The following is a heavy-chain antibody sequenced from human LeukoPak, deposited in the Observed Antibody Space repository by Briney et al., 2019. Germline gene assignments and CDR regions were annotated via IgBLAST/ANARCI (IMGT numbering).Heavy chain of an antibody. CDR2: IYYSGST. CDR3: AREGLWFGETLLRSYYYGMDV. CDR1: GGSISSYY. Sequence: KASETLSLTCTVSGGSISSYYWSWIRQPPGKGLEWIGYIYYSGSTNYNPSLKSRVTISVDTSKNQFSLKLSSVTAADTAVYYCAREGLWFGETLLRSYYYGMDVWGQGTTVTVSS. J-gene: IGHJ6*02. D-gene: IGHD3-10*01. V-gene: IGHV4-59*01.